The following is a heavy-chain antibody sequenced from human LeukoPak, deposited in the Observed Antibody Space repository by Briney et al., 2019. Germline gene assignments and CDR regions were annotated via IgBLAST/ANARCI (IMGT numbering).Heavy chain of an antibody. CDR1: GGSISSGDYY. D-gene: IGHD3-10*01. Sequence: SETLSLTCTVSGGSISSGDYYWSWIRQPPGKGLECIGYIYYSGSTYYNPSLKSRVTISVDTSKNQFSLKLSSVTAADTAVYYCARVRWFGEFVFDYWGQGTLVTVSS. V-gene: IGHV4-30-4*01. J-gene: IGHJ4*02. CDR2: IYYSGST. CDR3: ARVRWFGEFVFDY.